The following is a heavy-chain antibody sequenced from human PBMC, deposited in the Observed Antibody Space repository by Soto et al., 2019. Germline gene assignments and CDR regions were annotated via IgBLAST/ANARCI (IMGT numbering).Heavy chain of an antibody. CDR2: ISSSSSYI. Sequence: SLRLSCAAPGFTFSSYSMNWVRQAPGKGLEWVSSISSSSSYIYYADSVKGRFTISRDNAKNSLYLQMNSLRAEGTAVYYCARGSRGYDSRHYYYYYMDVWGKGTTVTVSS. V-gene: IGHV3-21*01. CDR1: GFTFSSYS. D-gene: IGHD5-12*01. J-gene: IGHJ6*03. CDR3: ARGSRGYDSRHYYYYYMDV.